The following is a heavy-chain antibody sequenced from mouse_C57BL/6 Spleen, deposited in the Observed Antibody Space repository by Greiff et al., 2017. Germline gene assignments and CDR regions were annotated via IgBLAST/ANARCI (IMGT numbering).Heavy chain of an antibody. CDR1: GYTFTSYW. D-gene: IGHD2-2*01. Sequence: VQLQQSGTVLARPGASVKMSCKTSGYTFTSYWMHWVKQRPGQGLEWIGAIYPGNSDTSYNQKFKGKAKLTAVTSASTAYMELSSLTNEDSAVYYCTRRDGYDGGDPWFAYWGQGTLVTVSA. V-gene: IGHV1-5*01. CDR2: IYPGNSDT. J-gene: IGHJ3*01. CDR3: TRRDGYDGGDPWFAY.